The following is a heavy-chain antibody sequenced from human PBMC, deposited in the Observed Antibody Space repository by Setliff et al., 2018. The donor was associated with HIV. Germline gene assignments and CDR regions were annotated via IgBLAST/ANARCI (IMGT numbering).Heavy chain of an antibody. J-gene: IGHJ4*02. D-gene: IGHD3-10*01. V-gene: IGHV7-4-1*02. Sequence: ASVKVSCKASGYTFTSYAMNWVRQAPGQGLEWMGGMNHHTGLPAYAPGFAGRFVFSLDTSVNTAFLQINNLKTEDSAVYYCARGGEFGPISRGIFWGQGALVTVSS. CDR1: GYTFTSYA. CDR2: MNHHTGLP. CDR3: ARGGEFGPISRGIF.